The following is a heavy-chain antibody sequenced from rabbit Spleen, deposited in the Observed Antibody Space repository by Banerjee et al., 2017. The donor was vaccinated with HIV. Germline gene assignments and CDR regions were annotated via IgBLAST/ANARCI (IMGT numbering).Heavy chain of an antibody. D-gene: IGHD8-1*01. CDR3: ARDTGSSFSSYGMDL. CDR1: GFSFGDRDV. V-gene: IGHV1S45*01. J-gene: IGHJ6*01. CDR2: SYAGSSSGFT. Sequence: QEQLVESGGGLVQPEGSLTLTCKASGFSFGDRDVMCWVRQAPGKGLEWIACSYAGSSSGFTYSATWAKGRFTCSKTSSTTVTLQMTSLTVADTATYFCARDTGSSFSSYGMDLWGPGTLVTVS.